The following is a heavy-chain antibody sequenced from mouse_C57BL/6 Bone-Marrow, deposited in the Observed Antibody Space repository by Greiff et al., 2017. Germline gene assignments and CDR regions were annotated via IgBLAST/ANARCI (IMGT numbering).Heavy chain of an antibody. D-gene: IGHD1-1*01. J-gene: IGHJ1*03. CDR1: GYTFTSYW. CDR2: IYPGSGST. V-gene: IGHV1-55*01. CDR3: ARGDYYGSSLWYFDV. Sequence: QVQLQQPGAELVKPGASVKMSCKASGYTFTSYWITWVKQRPGQGLEWIGDIYPGSGSTNYNEKFKSKATLTVDKSSSTAYMQLSSLTSEDSAVYYCARGDYYGSSLWYFDVWGTGTTVTVSS.